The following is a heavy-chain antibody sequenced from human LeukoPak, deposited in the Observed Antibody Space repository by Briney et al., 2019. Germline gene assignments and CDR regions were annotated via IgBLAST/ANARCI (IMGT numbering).Heavy chain of an antibody. CDR1: GFTFSAYG. V-gene: IGHV3-30*02. CDR3: TTPSWSALIIDD. Sequence: PGGSLRLSCAASGFTFSAYGIHWVRQAPGKGLEWVAFIRREGTKTYYSDSVRGRFTVSRDNSKSNLYLQMNSLGGEATAMYYCTTPSWSALIIDDWGGGTLVTVSS. J-gene: IGHJ4*02. CDR2: IRREGTKT. D-gene: IGHD2-15*01.